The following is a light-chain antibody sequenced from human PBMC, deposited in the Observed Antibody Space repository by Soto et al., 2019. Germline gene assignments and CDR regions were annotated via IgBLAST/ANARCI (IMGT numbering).Light chain of an antibody. Sequence: QSVLTQPRSVSGSPGQSVTISCTGTISDVGLYDYVSWYQQHPGKAPKLMIYDVSQRPSGVPNRFSGSKSGNTASLTISGLQAEDEAEYYCCSYAGSSTVVLFGGGTKLTVL. CDR3: CSYAGSSTVVL. CDR2: DVS. CDR1: ISDVGLYDY. J-gene: IGLJ2*01. V-gene: IGLV2-11*01.